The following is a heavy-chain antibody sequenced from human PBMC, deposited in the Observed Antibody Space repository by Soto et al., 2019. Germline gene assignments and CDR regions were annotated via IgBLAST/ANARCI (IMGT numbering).Heavy chain of an antibody. Sequence: GGSLRLSCAASGFTFTRYSMNWVRQAPGKGLEWVSSISSTTNYIYYGDSMKGRFTISRDNAKNSLYLQMNSLRAEDTAVYYCARDRGDYAYYYYYYGMDVWGQGTTVTVSS. J-gene: IGHJ6*02. CDR2: ISSTTNYI. CDR1: GFTFTRYS. CDR3: ARDRGDYAYYYYYYGMDV. D-gene: IGHD4-17*01. V-gene: IGHV3-21*06.